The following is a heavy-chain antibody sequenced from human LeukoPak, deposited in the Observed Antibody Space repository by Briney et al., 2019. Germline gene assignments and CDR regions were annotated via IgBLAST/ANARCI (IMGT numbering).Heavy chain of an antibody. CDR2: IYYSGST. V-gene: IGHV4-59*01. CDR3: ARGPMVRGRGYYYYYYMDV. D-gene: IGHD3-10*01. J-gene: IGHJ6*03. Sequence: PSETLSLTCTVSGGSISSYYWSWIRQPPGKGLEWIGYIYYSGSTNYNPSLKSRVTISVDTSKNQFSLKLSSVTAADTAVYYCARGPMVRGRGYYYYYYMDVWGKGTTVTVSS. CDR1: GGSISSYY.